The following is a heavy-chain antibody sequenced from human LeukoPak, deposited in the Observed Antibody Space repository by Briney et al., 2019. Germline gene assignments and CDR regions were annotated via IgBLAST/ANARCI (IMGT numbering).Heavy chain of an antibody. D-gene: IGHD2-8*01. Sequence: GGSLRLSCAASGFPFSSSAASWVRHPPGKGLEWVSAISGSGGSTHYYADSVKGRFNICRDNSKTTLYVQMISLRGEDTAVYYCAKVSGYCTNGVCFSYYWGQGTLVTVSS. CDR3: AKVSGYCTNGVCFSYY. J-gene: IGHJ4*02. V-gene: IGHV3-23*01. CDR2: ISGSGGST. CDR1: GFPFSSSA.